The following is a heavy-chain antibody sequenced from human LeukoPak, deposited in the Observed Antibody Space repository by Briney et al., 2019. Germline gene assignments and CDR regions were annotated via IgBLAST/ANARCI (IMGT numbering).Heavy chain of an antibody. CDR3: AKAPLPSASPYY. D-gene: IGHD6-6*01. J-gene: IGHJ4*02. CDR1: GFTFSDYY. CDR2: ISSSGSTI. Sequence: GGSLRLSCAASGFTFSDYYMSWIRQAPGKGLEWVSYISSSGSTIYYADSVKGRFTISRDNAKNSLYLQMNSLRAEDTAVYYCAKAPLPSASPYYWGQGTLVTVSS. V-gene: IGHV3-11*01.